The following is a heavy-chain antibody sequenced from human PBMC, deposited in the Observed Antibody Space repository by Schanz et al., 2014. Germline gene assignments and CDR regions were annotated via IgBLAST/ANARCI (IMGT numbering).Heavy chain of an antibody. CDR1: GFTFTNYA. CDR3: AKAGSGWSTAGYYY. Sequence: EVQLLESGGGLVQPGGSLRLSCAASGFTFTNYAMTWVRQAPGKGLEWVSVISARGEVSKYSDSVKGRFIISRDNSKNTLYLQVNSLRAEDTAVYYCAKAGSGWSTAGYYYWGQGTLVAVSS. D-gene: IGHD6-19*01. CDR2: ISARGEVS. J-gene: IGHJ4*02. V-gene: IGHV3-23*01.